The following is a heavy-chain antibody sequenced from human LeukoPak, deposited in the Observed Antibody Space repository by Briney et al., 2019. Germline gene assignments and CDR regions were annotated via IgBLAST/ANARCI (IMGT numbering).Heavy chain of an antibody. CDR1: GFTFSSYA. CDR2: ISGSGGST. J-gene: IGHJ4*02. CDR3: AKPILTAFGYFDY. D-gene: IGHD3-9*01. Sequence: GGSLRLSCAASGFTFSSYAMSRVRQAPGKGLEWVSAISGSGGSTFYADSVKGRFTISRDNSKNTLYLQMNSLRAEDTAVYYCAKPILTAFGYFDYWGQGTLVTVSS. V-gene: IGHV3-23*01.